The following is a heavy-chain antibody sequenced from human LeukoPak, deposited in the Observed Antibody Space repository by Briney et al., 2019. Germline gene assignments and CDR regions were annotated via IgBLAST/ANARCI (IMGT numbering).Heavy chain of an antibody. J-gene: IGHJ3*02. CDR3: ARAQGLYNWNPLGDI. D-gene: IGHD1-20*01. V-gene: IGHV1-18*01. CDR2: ISAYNGNT. Sequence: WISAYNGNTNYAQKLQGRVTMTTDTSTSTAYMELRSLRSDDTAVYYCARAQGLYNWNPLGDIWGQGTMVTVSS.